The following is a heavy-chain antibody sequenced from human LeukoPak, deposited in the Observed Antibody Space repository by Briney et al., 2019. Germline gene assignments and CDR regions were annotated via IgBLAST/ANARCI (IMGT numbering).Heavy chain of an antibody. Sequence: SVKVSCKASGGTFSSYAISWVRQAPGQGLEWMGRIIPIFGTANYAQKFQGRATITTDESTSTAYMELSSLRSEDTAVYYCVSRGFGLGAFDIWGQGTMVTVSS. CDR1: GGTFSSYA. J-gene: IGHJ3*02. V-gene: IGHV1-69*05. CDR2: IIPIFGTA. D-gene: IGHD3-10*01. CDR3: VSRGFGLGAFDI.